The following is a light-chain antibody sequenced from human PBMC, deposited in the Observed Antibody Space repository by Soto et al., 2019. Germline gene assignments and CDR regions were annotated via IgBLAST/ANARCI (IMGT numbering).Light chain of an antibody. V-gene: IGLV1-40*01. CDR1: SSKIGAGYD. CDR2: GNS. CDR3: QSYDSSVTLRV. Sequence: QSVLTQPPSVSGAPGQRVTISCTGSSSKIGAGYDVHWYQQLPGTAPKLLIYGNSNRPSGVPDRFSGSKSGTSASLAITGLQADDEADYYCQSYDSSVTLRVFGTGTKLTVL. J-gene: IGLJ1*01.